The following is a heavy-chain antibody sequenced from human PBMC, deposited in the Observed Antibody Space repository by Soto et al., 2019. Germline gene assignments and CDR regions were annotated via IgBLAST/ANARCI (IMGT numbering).Heavy chain of an antibody. CDR2: IDPSDSQT. D-gene: IGHD3-22*01. V-gene: IGHV5-10-1*01. Sequence: GESLKISFKGSGYSFAGYWINWVSQKPGKGLEWMGRIDPSDSQTYYSPSFRGHVTISVTKGITTVFLQWSSLRASDTAMYYCARQIYDSDTGPNFQYYFGSGGQGTPVTVSS. CDR3: ARQIYDSDTGPNFQYYFGS. CDR1: GYSFAGYW. J-gene: IGHJ4*02.